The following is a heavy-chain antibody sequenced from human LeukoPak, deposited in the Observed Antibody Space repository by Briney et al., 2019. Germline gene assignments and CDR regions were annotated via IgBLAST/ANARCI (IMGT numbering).Heavy chain of an antibody. CDR2: IYYSGST. V-gene: IGHV4-59*01. Sequence: SEALSLTCTHSRGSLSSYYWSWIRQPPRKGREWIGYIYYSGSTNYNPSLKSRVTISVDTSKDQFSLKLSSVTAADTAVYYCARVRFLEWLPDAFDIWGQGTLVTVSS. CDR3: ARVRFLEWLPDAFDI. J-gene: IGHJ3*02. D-gene: IGHD3-3*01. CDR1: RGSLSSYY.